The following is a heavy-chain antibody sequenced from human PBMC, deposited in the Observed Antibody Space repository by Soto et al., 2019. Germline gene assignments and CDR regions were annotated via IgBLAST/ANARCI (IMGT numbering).Heavy chain of an antibody. V-gene: IGHV3-53*02. CDR1: GFIVSNNY. D-gene: IGHD1-26*01. Sequence: EVHLVETGGGLIQPGGSLRLSCAAAGFIVSNNYMSWVRQAPGKGLEWVSVLYSGGGTYYADSVKGRFTISRDSSKNTLYLQMTSLSDEDTAVYFCARGGANDAFDVWGQGTRVTVSS. CDR2: LYSGGGT. CDR3: ARGGANDAFDV. J-gene: IGHJ3*01.